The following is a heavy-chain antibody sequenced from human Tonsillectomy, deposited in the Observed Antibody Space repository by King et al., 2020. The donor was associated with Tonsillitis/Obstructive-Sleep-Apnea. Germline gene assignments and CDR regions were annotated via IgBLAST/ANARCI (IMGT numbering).Heavy chain of an antibody. CDR2: ISYDGSNK. Sequence: HVQLVESGGGVVQPGRSLRLSCAASGFTFSSYAMHWVRQAPGKGLEWVAVISYDGSNKYYADSVKGRFTISRDNSKNTLYLQMNSLRAEDTAVYYCARVSGLDYWRQGTLVTVSS. V-gene: IGHV3-30*04. CDR1: GFTFSSYA. CDR3: ARVSGLDY. J-gene: IGHJ4*02.